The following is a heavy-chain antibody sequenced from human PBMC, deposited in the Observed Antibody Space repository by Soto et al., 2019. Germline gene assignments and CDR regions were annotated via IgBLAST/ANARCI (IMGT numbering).Heavy chain of an antibody. J-gene: IGHJ5*02. V-gene: IGHV3-23*01. CDR3: AKDRFSSSYSWFDP. CDR1: GFTFSSYA. Sequence: GGSLRLSCAASGFTFSSYAMSWVRQAPGKGLEWVSGISGSGDSIYYADYVKGRFTISRDNSKNTVYLQINSLRAEDTAVYYCAKDRFSSSYSWFDPWGQGTLVTVSS. CDR2: ISGSGDSI. D-gene: IGHD6-13*01.